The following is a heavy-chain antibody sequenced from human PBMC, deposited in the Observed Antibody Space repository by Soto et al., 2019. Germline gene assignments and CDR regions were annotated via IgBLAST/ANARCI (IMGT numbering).Heavy chain of an antibody. D-gene: IGHD2-8*01. CDR1: GFSFSTYT. Sequence: PGGSRRLSCAASGFSFSTYTMSWVRRAPGKGLEWVSAISGSGGSPSYADSVQGRFTISRDNPKKTLYLQMNSLRAEDTAVYYCAKARCTTSNCYVPDYWGQGTLVTVS. J-gene: IGHJ4*02. CDR2: ISGSGGSP. V-gene: IGHV3-23*01. CDR3: AKARCTTSNCYVPDY.